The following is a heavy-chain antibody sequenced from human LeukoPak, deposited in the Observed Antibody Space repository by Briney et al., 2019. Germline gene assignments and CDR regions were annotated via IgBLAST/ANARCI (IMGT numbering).Heavy chain of an antibody. CDR3: SRDFQGY. V-gene: IGHV3-7*01. CDR1: GFTFSSHW. Sequence: PGGSLRLSCAASGFTFSSHWMSWVRQAPGKGLEWVGRIREDGSEKYYVDSVRGRFTVSRDNAKNSLYLEMSSLRADDSAVYYCSRDFQGYWGQGTLVTVSS. CDR2: IREDGSEK. J-gene: IGHJ4*02.